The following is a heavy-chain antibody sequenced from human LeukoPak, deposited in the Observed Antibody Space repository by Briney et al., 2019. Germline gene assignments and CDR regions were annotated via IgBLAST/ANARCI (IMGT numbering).Heavy chain of an antibody. D-gene: IGHD6-13*01. CDR3: AKVDGERAAPGRGRVDS. J-gene: IGHJ4*02. CDR1: GFAFSSYV. Sequence: PGGSLRLSCAASGFAFSSYVMTWVRQAPGKGLEWVSGISGSGGSTYDADSVKGRFTASRDNSKSTLYLQLNSLRVEDTAVYCCAKVDGERAAPGRGRVDSWGQGTLVTVSS. V-gene: IGHV3-23*01. CDR2: ISGSGGST.